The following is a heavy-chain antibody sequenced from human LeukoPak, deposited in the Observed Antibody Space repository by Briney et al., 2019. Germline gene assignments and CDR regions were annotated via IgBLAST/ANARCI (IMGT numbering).Heavy chain of an antibody. J-gene: IGHJ4*02. CDR1: GFTFSSYA. CDR2: ISGSGGST. CDR3: ASWSLRLVFYFDY. V-gene: IGHV3-23*01. D-gene: IGHD1-1*01. Sequence: GGSLRLSCAASGFTFSSYAMSWVRQAPGKGLEWVSAISGSGGSTYYADSVKGRFTISRDNSKNTLYLQMNSLRAEDTAVYYCASWSLRLVFYFDYWGQGTLVTVSS.